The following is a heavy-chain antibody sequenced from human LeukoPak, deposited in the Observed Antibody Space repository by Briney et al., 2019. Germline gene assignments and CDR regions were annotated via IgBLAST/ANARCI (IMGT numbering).Heavy chain of an antibody. D-gene: IGHD3-9*01. J-gene: IGHJ5*02. V-gene: IGHV3-9*01. CDR2: ITGNSDST. CDR3: AKGLYYDILTGNWFDP. Sequence: GGSLRLSCAASGCTFDDYAMHWVRQAPGKGLEWVSGITGNSDSTGYADSVKGRFTISRDNAKNSLFLQMNSLTAEDTALYYCAKGLYYDILTGNWFDPWGQGTLVIVSS. CDR1: GCTFDDYA.